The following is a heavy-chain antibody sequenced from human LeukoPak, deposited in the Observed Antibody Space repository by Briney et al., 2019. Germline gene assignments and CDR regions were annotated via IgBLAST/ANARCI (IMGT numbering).Heavy chain of an antibody. D-gene: IGHD6-6*01. J-gene: IGHJ4*02. CDR3: ARTYSNSDGPNDY. V-gene: IGHV3-53*01. CDR1: GFSFTTCY. Sequence: PGGSLRLSCAASGFSFTTCYMSWVRQAPGKGLEWVSVFYSGGNTCYADSVKGRFTISRDKSKNTLYLQMNSLRADDTAVYYCARTYSNSDGPNDYWGRGTLVTVSS. CDR2: FYSGGNT.